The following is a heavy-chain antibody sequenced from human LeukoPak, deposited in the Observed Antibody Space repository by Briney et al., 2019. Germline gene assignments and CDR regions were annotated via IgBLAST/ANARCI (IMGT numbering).Heavy chain of an antibody. CDR2: IKQDGSEK. Sequence: PGGSLRLSCTASGFVYTAFWMSWVRQVPGKGLEWVANIKQDGSEKYYVDSVSGRSTISRDNTKNTLFLQMDNLRADDTAVYYCARESVRRISMRAKGYFDYWGRGTRVTVSS. V-gene: IGHV3-7*01. D-gene: IGHD3-22*01. J-gene: IGHJ4*02. CDR1: GFVYTAFW. CDR3: ARESVRRISMRAKGYFDY.